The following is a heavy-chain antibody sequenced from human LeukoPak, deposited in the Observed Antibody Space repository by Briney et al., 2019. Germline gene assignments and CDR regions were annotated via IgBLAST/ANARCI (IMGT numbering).Heavy chain of an antibody. D-gene: IGHD3-10*01. J-gene: IGHJ3*02. CDR1: GYTFTSYG. V-gene: IGHV1-18*01. Sequence: ASVKVSCKASGYTFTSYGLCWVRQAPGQGLEWMGWISTYNGNTNYAQKFQGRVTITADESTSTAYMELSSLRSEDTAVYYCAREKITMVRGVIIDDAFDIWGQGTMVTVSS. CDR3: AREKITMVRGVIIDDAFDI. CDR2: ISTYNGNT.